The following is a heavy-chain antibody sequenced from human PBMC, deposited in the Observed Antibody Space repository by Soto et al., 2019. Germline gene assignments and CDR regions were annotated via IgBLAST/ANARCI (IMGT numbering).Heavy chain of an antibody. D-gene: IGHD3-10*01. CDR1: GFTFSSYG. CDR2: ISYDGSNK. CDR3: AKDFLCCGSGSYYRYGMDV. J-gene: IGHJ6*02. V-gene: IGHV3-30*18. Sequence: GGSLRLSCAASGFTFSSYGMHWVRQAPGKGLEWVAVISYDGSNKYYADSVKGRFTISRDNSKNTLYLQMNSLRAEDTAVYYCAKDFLCCGSGSYYRYGMDVWGQGTTVTVSS.